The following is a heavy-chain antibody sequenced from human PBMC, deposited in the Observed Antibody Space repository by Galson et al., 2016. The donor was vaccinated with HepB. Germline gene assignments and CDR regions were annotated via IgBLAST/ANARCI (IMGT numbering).Heavy chain of an antibody. CDR2: SHYSGAT. J-gene: IGHJ3*02. V-gene: IGHV4-59*01. D-gene: IGHD6-13*01. Sequence: SETLSLTCTVSGGSITTSYWSWIRQPPGMGLEWIAFSHYSGATSYSPSLHSRVTISVDTSKSQLSLRLRSVTAADTAVYYCARNAPKLGITDAFDIWGQGAMVTVSS. CDR3: ARNAPKLGITDAFDI. CDR1: GGSITTSY.